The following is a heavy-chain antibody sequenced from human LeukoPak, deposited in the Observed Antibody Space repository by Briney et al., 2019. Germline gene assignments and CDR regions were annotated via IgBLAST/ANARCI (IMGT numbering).Heavy chain of an antibody. CDR1: GFMFSSYW. J-gene: IGHJ4*02. Sequence: PGGSLRLSCAASGFMFSSYWMHWVRQAPGKGLVWVSRIKSDRSSTSYADSVKGRFTISRDNAKNTLYLQMNSLRAEDTAVYYCARDQDYGDYFDYWGQGTLVTVSS. CDR3: ARDQDYGDYFDY. V-gene: IGHV3-74*01. CDR2: IKSDRSST. D-gene: IGHD4-17*01.